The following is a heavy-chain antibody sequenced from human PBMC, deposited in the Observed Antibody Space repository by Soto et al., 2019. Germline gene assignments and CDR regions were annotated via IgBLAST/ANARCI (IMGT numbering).Heavy chain of an antibody. CDR1: GGSISSSSYY. D-gene: IGHD1-26*01. V-gene: IGHV4-39*02. J-gene: IGHJ5*02. CDR3: ATQEVGGSYVYTFDP. CDR2: IYYSGST. Sequence: QLQLQESGPGLVKPSETLSLTCTVSGGSISSSSYYWGWIRQPPGKGLEWIGSIYYSGSTYYNPSIHSRVTISVDTSKNHFSLKLSSVPAADTAVYYCATQEVGGSYVYTFDPWGQGTLVTVSS.